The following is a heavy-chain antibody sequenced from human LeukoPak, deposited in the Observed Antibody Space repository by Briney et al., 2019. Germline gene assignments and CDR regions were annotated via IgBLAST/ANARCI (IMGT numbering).Heavy chain of an antibody. Sequence: GSLRLSGAASGFTFSNYAMNWVRKAPGKGLGWVSAISGSGGSTYYADSVKGRFTISRDNSKNTLYLQMNSLRAEDTAVYYCARDLLIAAAGSYWGQGTLVTVSS. CDR2: ISGSGGST. CDR1: GFTFSNYA. D-gene: IGHD6-13*01. J-gene: IGHJ4*02. V-gene: IGHV3-23*01. CDR3: ARDLLIAAAGSY.